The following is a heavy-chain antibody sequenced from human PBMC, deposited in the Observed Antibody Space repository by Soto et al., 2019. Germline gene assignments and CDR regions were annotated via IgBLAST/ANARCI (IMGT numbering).Heavy chain of an antibody. CDR2: INAGSGNT. J-gene: IGHJ3*02. D-gene: IGHD3-10*01. Sequence: QAQLVQSGAEMKKPGASVKVSCKAAGYTFSAYTMNWVRQAPGQSLEWMGWINAGSGNTKYSQNFQGRVSITRDTSESTVYMELTGLKSEDTAVYYCARDTESLGPRANDALDIWGQGTMVTVSS. CDR3: ARDTESLGPRANDALDI. V-gene: IGHV1-3*01. CDR1: GYTFSAYT.